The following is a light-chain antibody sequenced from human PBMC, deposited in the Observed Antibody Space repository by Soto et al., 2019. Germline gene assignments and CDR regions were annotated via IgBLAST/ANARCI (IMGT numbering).Light chain of an antibody. V-gene: IGKV3-20*01. CDR3: QQYATSPALT. J-gene: IGKJ4*01. CDR2: GAS. Sequence: IVLTQSPGTLSLSPGERATLSCRASQSVSSSYLAWYQQKPGQAPRRLIYGASSRATGIPDRFSGSGSGTDFTLTISRLEPEDVAVYFCQQYATSPALTFGGGSKVEIK. CDR1: QSVSSSY.